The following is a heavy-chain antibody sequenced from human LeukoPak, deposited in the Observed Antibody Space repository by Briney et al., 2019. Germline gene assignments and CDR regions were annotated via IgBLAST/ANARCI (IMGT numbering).Heavy chain of an antibody. CDR2: INHSGST. CDR1: GGSFSGYY. Sequence: SETLSLTCAVYGGSFSGYYWSWIRQPPGKGLEWIGEINHSGSTNYNPSLKSRVTISVDTSKNQFSLKLSSVTAADTAVYYCARAGGPKETPRIKYCSGGSCYRLPRYFQHWGQGTLVTVSS. CDR3: ARAGGPKETPRIKYCSGGSCYRLPRYFQH. J-gene: IGHJ1*01. D-gene: IGHD2-15*01. V-gene: IGHV4-34*01.